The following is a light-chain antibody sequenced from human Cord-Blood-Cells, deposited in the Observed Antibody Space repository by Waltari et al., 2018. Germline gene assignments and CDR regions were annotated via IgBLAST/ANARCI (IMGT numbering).Light chain of an antibody. CDR3: QQSYSTPFT. J-gene: IGKJ3*01. Sequence: DIQMTQSPSSLSASVGDRVTITCRASQSISSYLNWYQQKPGKAPKLLLYAASSLQSGVPSRFSGSGSVTDFTLTISILQPEDFATYYLQQSYSTPFTFVPGTKVDIK. CDR2: AAS. CDR1: QSISSY. V-gene: IGKV1-39*01.